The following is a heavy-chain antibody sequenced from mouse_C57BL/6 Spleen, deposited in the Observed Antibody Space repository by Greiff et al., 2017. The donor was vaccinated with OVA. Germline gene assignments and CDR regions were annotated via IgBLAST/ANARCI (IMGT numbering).Heavy chain of an antibody. CDR1: GFTFSSYA. CDR2: ISDGGSYT. Sequence: EVKLVESGGGLVKPGGSLKLSCAASGFTFSSYAMSWVRQTPEKRLEWVATISDGGSYTYYPDNVKGRFTISRDNAKNNLYLQMSHLKSEDTAMDYCAREGDYGDAWFAYWGQGTLVTVSA. J-gene: IGHJ3*01. D-gene: IGHD1-1*02. CDR3: AREGDYGDAWFAY. V-gene: IGHV5-4*01.